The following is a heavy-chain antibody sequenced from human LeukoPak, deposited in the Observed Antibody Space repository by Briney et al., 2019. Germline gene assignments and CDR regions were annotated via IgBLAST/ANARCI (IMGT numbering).Heavy chain of an antibody. D-gene: IGHD3-9*01. V-gene: IGHV4-61*02. J-gene: IGHJ4*02. Sequence: SETLSLTCTVSGGSISSGSYYWSWIRQPAGKGLEWIGRIYTSGSTNYNPSLKSRVTISVDTSKNQFSLKLSSVTAADTAVYYCAREHYDILTGYDYFDYWGQGTLVTVSS. CDR2: IYTSGST. CDR1: GGSISSGSYY. CDR3: AREHYDILTGYDYFDY.